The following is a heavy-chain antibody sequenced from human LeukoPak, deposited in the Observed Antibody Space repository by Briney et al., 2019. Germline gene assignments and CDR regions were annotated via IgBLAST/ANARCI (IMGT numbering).Heavy chain of an antibody. CDR1: GFTFSSYS. D-gene: IGHD2-15*01. CDR2: ISSSIYI. CDR3: ARDGPPYCSGGSCYSDFGI. J-gene: IGHJ3*02. Sequence: PGGSLRLSCAASGFTFSSYSMNWVRQAPGKGLEWVSSISSSIYIYYADSVKGRFPISRDNAKNSMYLKMKSLRAEDTAVYYCARDGPPYCSGGSCYSDFGIWGQGTMVTVSS. V-gene: IGHV3-21*01.